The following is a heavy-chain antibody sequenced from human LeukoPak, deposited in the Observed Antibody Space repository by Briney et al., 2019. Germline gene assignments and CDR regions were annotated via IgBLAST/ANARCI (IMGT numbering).Heavy chain of an antibody. CDR1: EFSVGSNY. D-gene: IGHD7-27*01. CDR3: ARDYTGGWNDY. V-gene: IGHV3-66*01. Sequence: GGSLRLSCAASEFSVGSNYMTWVRQAPGKGLEWVSLIYSGGSAYYADSVKGRFTISRDNTKNSLYLQMNSLRAEDTAVYYCARDYTGGWNDYWGQGTLVIVSS. CDR2: IYSGGSA. J-gene: IGHJ4*02.